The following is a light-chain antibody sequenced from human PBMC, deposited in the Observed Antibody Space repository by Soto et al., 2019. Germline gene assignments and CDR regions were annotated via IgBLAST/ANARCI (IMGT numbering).Light chain of an antibody. Sequence: EIVLTQSPGTLSLSPGERATLSCRASQSVSSSYLAWYQQKPGQAPRLLIYGASSRATGIPDTFSGGGSGTDFTLTISSLEPEDFAVYYCQQRSNWPPTFGQGTRLEIK. V-gene: IGKV3D-20*02. CDR3: QQRSNWPPT. CDR1: QSVSSSY. J-gene: IGKJ5*01. CDR2: GAS.